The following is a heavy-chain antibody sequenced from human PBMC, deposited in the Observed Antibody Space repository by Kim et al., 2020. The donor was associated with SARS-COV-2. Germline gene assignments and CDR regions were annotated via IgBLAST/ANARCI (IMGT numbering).Heavy chain of an antibody. D-gene: IGHD2-2*01. CDR1: GYTFTGYY. J-gene: IGHJ4*02. Sequence: ASVKVSCKASGYTFTGYYMHWVRQAPGQGLKWMRWIKPNSGGTNYAQKFQGRVTMTRDTSISTAYMELSRLRSEDTTLYDCGRGLGYQLLDYYFDYWVQGPLVTVSS. CDR3: GRGLGYQLLDYYFDY. V-gene: IGHV1-2*02. CDR2: IKPNSGGT.